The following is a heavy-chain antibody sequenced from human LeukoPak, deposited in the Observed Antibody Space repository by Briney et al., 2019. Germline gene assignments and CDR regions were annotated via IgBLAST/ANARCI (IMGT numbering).Heavy chain of an antibody. J-gene: IGHJ3*02. Sequence: SQTLSLTCSVSGASISRGHYYWSWIRQHPGKGLEWIGYIYYSGSTHYNPSLKSRVTISLDTSKNQFSLKLSSVTAADTAVYYCAGYDSSGYYAPYDAFDIWGQGTMVTVSS. CDR1: GASISRGHYY. CDR2: IYYSGST. CDR3: AGYDSSGYYAPYDAFDI. V-gene: IGHV4-31*03. D-gene: IGHD3-22*01.